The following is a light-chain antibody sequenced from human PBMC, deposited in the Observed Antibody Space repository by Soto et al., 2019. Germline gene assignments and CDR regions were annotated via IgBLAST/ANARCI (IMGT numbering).Light chain of an antibody. J-gene: IGKJ2*01. CDR1: QGISSA. CDR2: DAS. CDR3: QQFSTYPPAYT. Sequence: AIQLTQSPSSLSASVGGRVIITCRTSQGISSALAWYQQKPGKAPKLLIYDASSLESGVPSRFSGSGSGTDFTLTISSLQPEDFAAYYCQQFSTYPPAYTFGQGTKLEIK. V-gene: IGKV1-13*02.